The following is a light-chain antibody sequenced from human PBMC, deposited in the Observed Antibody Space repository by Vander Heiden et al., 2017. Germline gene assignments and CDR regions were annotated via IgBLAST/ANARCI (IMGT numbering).Light chain of an antibody. CDR3: QQCDSTPG. V-gene: IGKV1-39*01. CDR1: QSISSY. J-gene: IGKJ1*01. CDR2: AAS. Sequence: DIQMTQSPSSLSASVGDRVTITCRASQSISSYLNWYQQKPGKAPKLLIYAASSLQSGVPSRFSGSGSGTDFTLTISSLQPEDFATYYCQQCDSTPGFGQGTKVEIK.